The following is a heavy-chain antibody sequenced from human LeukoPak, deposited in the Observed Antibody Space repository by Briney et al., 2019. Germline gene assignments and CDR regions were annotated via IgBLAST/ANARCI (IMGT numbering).Heavy chain of an antibody. Sequence: PGGSLRLSCAASGFTFSDYYMSWIRQAPGKGLEWVSYISSSGSTIYYADSVKGRFTISRDNAKNSLYLQTNSLRAEDTAVYYCARDQFGGDVLELRETPWGQGTLGTVSS. D-gene: IGHD1-7*01. V-gene: IGHV3-11*04. CDR1: GFTFSDYY. CDR2: ISSSGSTI. CDR3: ARDQFGGDVLELRETP. J-gene: IGHJ5*02.